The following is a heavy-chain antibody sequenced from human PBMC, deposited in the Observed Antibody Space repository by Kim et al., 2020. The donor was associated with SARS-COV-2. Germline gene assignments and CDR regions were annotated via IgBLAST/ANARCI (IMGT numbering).Heavy chain of an antibody. CDR2: IIPIFGTA. CDR1: GGTFSSYA. D-gene: IGHD5-12*01. J-gene: IGHJ2*01. V-gene: IGHV1-69*13. CDR3: ARERRDRVATNRGNWYFDL. Sequence: SVKVSCKASGGTFSSYAISWVRQAPGQGLEWMGGIIPIFGTANYAQKFQGRVTITADESTSTAYMELSSLRSEDTAVYYCARERRDRVATNRGNWYFDLWGRGTLVTVSS.